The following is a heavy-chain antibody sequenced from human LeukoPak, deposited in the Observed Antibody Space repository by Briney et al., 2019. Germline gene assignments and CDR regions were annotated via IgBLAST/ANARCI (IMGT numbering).Heavy chain of an antibody. CDR1: GYILTTYG. V-gene: IGHV1-18*01. Sequence: ASVKVSCKASGYILTTYGISWVRQAPGQGLEWMGWISAYNGNTNYAKKLQGRVTMTTHTSTSTAYMEVRSLRSDDTAVYYCARALSEDFCSPYQDYWGQGTLVTVSS. D-gene: IGHD3-3*01. CDR3: ARALSEDFCSPYQDY. CDR2: ISAYNGNT. J-gene: IGHJ4*02.